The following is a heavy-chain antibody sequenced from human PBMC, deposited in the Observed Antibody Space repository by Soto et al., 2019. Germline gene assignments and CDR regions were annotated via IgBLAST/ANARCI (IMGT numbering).Heavy chain of an antibody. CDR3: AKDISLLPETPDY. CDR1: GFTFKDYA. V-gene: IGHV3-9*03. Sequence: EVQLVESGGGLVQPGRSLRLSCAASGFTFKDYAMHWVRQAPGKGLEWVSGISWNSGSIVYACSVKGRFTISRDNAKNSLYLQMKSLRSEDMAFYYCAKDISLLPETPDYWGQGTLVAVSS. CDR2: ISWNSGSI. J-gene: IGHJ4*02.